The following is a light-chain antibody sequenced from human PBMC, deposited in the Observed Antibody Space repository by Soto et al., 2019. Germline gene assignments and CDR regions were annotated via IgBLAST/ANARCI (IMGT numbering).Light chain of an antibody. CDR3: QQYYATPYS. Sequence: DIVMTQSPDSLVVSLGERATITCKSSQSVLYSSNNKNYLAWYQQKPGQSPKLLIYWASSRESGVPYRFSGSGSGTDFTLTISSLQAEDVAVYYCQQYYATPYSFGQGTKLEI. CDR2: WAS. V-gene: IGKV4-1*01. CDR1: QSVLYSSNNKNY. J-gene: IGKJ2*03.